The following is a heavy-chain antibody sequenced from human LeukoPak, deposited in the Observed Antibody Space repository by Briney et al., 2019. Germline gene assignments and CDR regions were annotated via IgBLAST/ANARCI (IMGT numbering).Heavy chain of an antibody. V-gene: IGHV4-59*01. CDR3: ARTNWNYAYYYYGMDV. Sequence: SETLSLTCTVSGGSISSYYWSWIRQPPGKGLEWIGYIYYSGSTNYNPSLKSRVTISVDTSKNQSSLKLSSVTAADTAVYYCARTNWNYAYYYYGMDVWGQGTTVTVSS. J-gene: IGHJ6*02. CDR1: GGSISSYY. CDR2: IYYSGST. D-gene: IGHD1-7*01.